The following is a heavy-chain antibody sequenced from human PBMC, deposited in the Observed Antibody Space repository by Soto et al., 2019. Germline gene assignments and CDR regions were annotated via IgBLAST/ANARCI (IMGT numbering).Heavy chain of an antibody. J-gene: IGHJ4*02. V-gene: IGHV3-21*06. Sequence: GGSLRLSCAASGFTFTRYSMNWVRQAPGKGLEWVSSISSATNYTYYGDSMKGRFTISRDNAKNSLYLEMNSLRAEDTAVYYCARESEDLTSNFDYWGQGTLVTVSS. CDR1: GFTFTRYS. CDR2: ISSATNYT. CDR3: ARESEDLTSNFDY.